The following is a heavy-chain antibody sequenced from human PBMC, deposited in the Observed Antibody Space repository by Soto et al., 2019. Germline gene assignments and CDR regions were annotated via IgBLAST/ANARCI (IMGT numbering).Heavy chain of an antibody. CDR3: ARGPSCSSTSCYGVRYFQH. D-gene: IGHD2-2*01. CDR2: INHSRST. J-gene: IGHJ1*01. CDR1: GGSFSGYY. Sequence: SETLSLTCAVYGGSFSGYYWSWIRQPPGKGLEWIGEINHSRSTNYNPSLKSRVTISVDTSKNQFSLKLSSVTAADTAVYYCARGPSCSSTSCYGVRYFQHWGQGTLVTVSS. V-gene: IGHV4-34*01.